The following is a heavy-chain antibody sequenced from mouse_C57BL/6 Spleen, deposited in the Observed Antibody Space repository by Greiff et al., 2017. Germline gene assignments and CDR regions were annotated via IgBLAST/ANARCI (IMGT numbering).Heavy chain of an antibody. V-gene: IGHV6-3*01. D-gene: IGHD4-1*01. CDR3: TKSTGTYYFDY. CDR2: IRLKSDNYAT. Sequence: DVKLVESGGGLVQPGGSMKLSCVASGFTFSNYWMNWVRQSPEKGLEWVAQIRLKSDNYATHYAESVKGRFTISRDDSKSSVYLQMNNLRAEDTGIYYCTKSTGTYYFDYWGQGTTLTVSS. J-gene: IGHJ2*01. CDR1: GFTFSNYW.